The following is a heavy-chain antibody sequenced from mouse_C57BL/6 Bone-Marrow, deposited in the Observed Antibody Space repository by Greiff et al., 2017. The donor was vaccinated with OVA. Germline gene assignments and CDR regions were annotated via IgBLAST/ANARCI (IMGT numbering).Heavy chain of an antibody. Sequence: VQLKQSGPELVKPGASVKMSCKASGYTFTDYNMHWVKQSHGKSLEWIGYINPNNGGTSYNQKFKGKATLTVNKSSSTAYMELRSLTSEDSAVYYCARRDGYDYTWFAYWGQGTLVNVSA. J-gene: IGHJ3*01. CDR1: GYTFTDYN. CDR2: INPNNGGT. D-gene: IGHD2-4*01. CDR3: ARRDGYDYTWFAY. V-gene: IGHV1-22*01.